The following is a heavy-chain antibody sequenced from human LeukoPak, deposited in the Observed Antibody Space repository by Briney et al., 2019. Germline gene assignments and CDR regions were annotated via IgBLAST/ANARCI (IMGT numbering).Heavy chain of an antibody. D-gene: IGHD3-10*01. J-gene: IGHJ6*03. Sequence: GGSLRLSCAASGFTFRNAWMSWVRQAPGKGLEWVSAISGSGGRTYDTDSVKGRFTISRDNSKNTLYLQMNSLRAEDTAVYYCAKAGRGGAITMIRGVKGDYYYMDVWGKGTTVSISS. CDR2: ISGSGGRT. CDR1: GFTFRNAW. CDR3: AKAGRGGAITMIRGVKGDYYYMDV. V-gene: IGHV3-23*01.